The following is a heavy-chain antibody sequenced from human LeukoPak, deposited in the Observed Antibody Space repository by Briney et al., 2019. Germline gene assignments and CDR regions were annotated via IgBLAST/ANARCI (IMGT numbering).Heavy chain of an antibody. CDR1: GFTFSSYG. J-gene: IGHJ6*02. Sequence: GGSLRLSCAASGFTFSSYGMHWVRQAPGKGLEWVAVIWYDGSNKYYADSVKGRFTISRDNSKNTLYLQMNSLRAEDTAVYYCARDLGYWSRGYGMDVWGQGTTVTVSS. CDR2: IWYDGSNK. CDR3: ARDLGYWSRGYGMDV. V-gene: IGHV3-33*01. D-gene: IGHD2-15*01.